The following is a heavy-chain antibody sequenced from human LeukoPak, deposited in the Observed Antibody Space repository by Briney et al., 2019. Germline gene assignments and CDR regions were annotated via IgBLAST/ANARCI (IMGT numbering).Heavy chain of an antibody. J-gene: IGHJ4*02. CDR3: APERASYGSGSPRVFVY. D-gene: IGHD3-10*01. Sequence: PGGSLRLSCAASGFTFSSYAMSWVREAPGKGLEWVAVISYDGSNKYYADSVKGRFTISRDNSKNTLYLQMNSLRAEDTAVYYCAPERASYGSGSPRVFVYWGQGTLVTVSS. CDR1: GFTFSSYA. V-gene: IGHV3-30*03. CDR2: ISYDGSNK.